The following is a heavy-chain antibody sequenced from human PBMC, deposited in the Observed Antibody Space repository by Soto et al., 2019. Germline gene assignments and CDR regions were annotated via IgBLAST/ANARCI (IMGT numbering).Heavy chain of an antibody. CDR2: ISYDGSNK. V-gene: IGHV3-30-3*01. Sequence: QVQLVESGGGVVQPGRSLRLSCAASGFTFSSYAMHWVRQAPGKGLEWVAVISYDGSNKYYADSVKGRFTISRDNSKNTLYLQMNSLRAEDTAVYHCRVAVAGDGMDVWGQGTTVTVSS. D-gene: IGHD6-19*01. J-gene: IGHJ6*02. CDR1: GFTFSSYA. CDR3: RVAVAGDGMDV.